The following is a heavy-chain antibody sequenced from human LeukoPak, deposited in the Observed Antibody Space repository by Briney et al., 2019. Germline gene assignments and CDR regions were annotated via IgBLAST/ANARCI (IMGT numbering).Heavy chain of an antibody. CDR3: ARRWGWELPDY. V-gene: IGHV4-61*02. CDR2: IYTSGST. D-gene: IGHD1-26*01. Sequence: SQTLSLTCTVSGGSISSGSYYWSWIRQPAGKGLEWIGRIYTSGSTNYNPSLKSRVTISVDTSKNQFSLKLSSVTAADTAVYYCARRWGWELPDYWGQGTLVTVSS. CDR1: GGSISSGSYY. J-gene: IGHJ4*02.